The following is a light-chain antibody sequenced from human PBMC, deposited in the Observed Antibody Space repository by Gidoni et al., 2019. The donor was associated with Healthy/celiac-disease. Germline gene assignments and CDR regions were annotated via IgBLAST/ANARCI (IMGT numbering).Light chain of an antibody. V-gene: IGKV3-15*01. CDR3: QQYNNWPPLT. Sequence: EIVMTHSPATLSVSPGERATLPCRASQSDNSNLAWYQQKPGQAPRLLIYGASTRATGIPARFSGSGSGTEFTLTISSLQSEDFAVYYCQQYNNWPPLTFGGGTKVEIK. CDR2: GAS. CDR1: QSDNSN. J-gene: IGKJ4*01.